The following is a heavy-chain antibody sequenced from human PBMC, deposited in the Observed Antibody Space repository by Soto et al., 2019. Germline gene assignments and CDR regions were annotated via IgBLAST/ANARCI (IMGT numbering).Heavy chain of an antibody. J-gene: IGHJ5*02. CDR1: GFTFRSFT. CDR2: ISSNSAYI. D-gene: IGHD6-13*01. Sequence: GGSLRLSCAASGFTFRSFTMNWVRQAPGKGLEWVSTISSNSAYIYYTDALRGRFTISRDNAKNSLHLQMNSLRAEDTAVYYCTRDASRDSSARGWFDGWGPGTLVTVS. V-gene: IGHV3-21*01. CDR3: TRDASRDSSARGWFDG.